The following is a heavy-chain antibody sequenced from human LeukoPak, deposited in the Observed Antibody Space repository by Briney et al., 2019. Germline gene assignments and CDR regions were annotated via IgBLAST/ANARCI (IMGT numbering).Heavy chain of an antibody. CDR1: GFTFSSYG. CDR2: I. D-gene: IGHD5-12*01. J-gene: IGHJ5*02. Sequence: PGGSLRPSCAASGFTFSSYGMSWVRQAPGKGLEWVSGIDSVKGRFTISRDNSKNTLYLQMNSLRAEDTAVYYCAKHLSIVATIFDPWGQGTLVTVSS. V-gene: IGHV3-23*01. CDR3: AKHLSIVATIFDP.